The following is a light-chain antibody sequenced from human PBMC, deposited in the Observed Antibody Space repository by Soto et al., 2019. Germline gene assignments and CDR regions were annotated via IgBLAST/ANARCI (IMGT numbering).Light chain of an antibody. J-gene: IGLJ1*01. V-gene: IGLV2-8*01. CDR3: RSYAGSNFYV. Sequence: QSVLTQPPSASGSPGQSVTSSCTGTSSDVGGYNYVSWYQQHPGKAPKLMIYEVSKRPSGVPDRLSGSKSGNTASLTVSGLQAEDEADYYCRSYAGSNFYVFGTGTKDTVL. CDR1: SSDVGGYNY. CDR2: EVS.